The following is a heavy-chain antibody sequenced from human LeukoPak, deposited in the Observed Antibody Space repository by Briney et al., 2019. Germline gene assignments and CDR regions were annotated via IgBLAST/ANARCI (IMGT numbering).Heavy chain of an antibody. D-gene: IGHD2-2*01. CDR3: AKLVDIVGVPAANFDY. V-gene: IGHV3-23*01. Sequence: GGSLRLSCAASGFTFSSYAMSWVRQAPGKGLEWGSAISGSGGSTYYADSVKGRFTISRDNSKNTLYLQMNRLRAEDTAVYYCAKLVDIVGVPAANFDYWGQGTLVTVSS. J-gene: IGHJ4*02. CDR2: ISGSGGST. CDR1: GFTFSSYA.